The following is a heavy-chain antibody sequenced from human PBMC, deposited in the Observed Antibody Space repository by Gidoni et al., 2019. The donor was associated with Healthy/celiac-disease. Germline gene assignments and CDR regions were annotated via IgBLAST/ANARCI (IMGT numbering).Heavy chain of an antibody. V-gene: IGHV3-21*01. Sequence: EVQLVESGGGLVKPGGALNLPCADPGFPLRDTTLNWVRQAPGKGLEWVSSISSSSSYIYYADSVKGRFTISRDNAKNSLYLQMNSLRAEDTAVYYCATTLGYCSGGSCYFSYFDYWGQGTLVTVSS. J-gene: IGHJ4*02. CDR1: GFPLRDTT. CDR3: ATTLGYCSGGSCYFSYFDY. CDR2: ISSSSSYI. D-gene: IGHD2-15*01.